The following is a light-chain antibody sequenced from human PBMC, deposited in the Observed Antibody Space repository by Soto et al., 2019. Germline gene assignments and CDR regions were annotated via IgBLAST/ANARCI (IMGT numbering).Light chain of an antibody. CDR3: QQYGSSPLT. V-gene: IGKV1-39*01. CDR1: QTIGTY. J-gene: IGKJ4*01. CDR2: GAS. Sequence: DIQVTQSPSSLSASVGDTVIITCRSGQTIGTYLNWYLQKPGKAPKLLIYGASHLHSGVPSRFSGSGSGTDFTLTISRLEPENFAVYYCQQYGSSPLTFGGGTKV.